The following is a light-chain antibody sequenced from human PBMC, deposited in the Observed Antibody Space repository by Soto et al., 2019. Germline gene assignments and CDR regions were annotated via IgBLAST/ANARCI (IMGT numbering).Light chain of an antibody. V-gene: IGKV3-20*01. Sequence: EIVITRPPPTSSVSHGERAIVSFRASQSVTNKLAWYQQKPGQAPKFLIYGVSSRATGIPDRFSGSGSGTDFTLTIRRREPEYFSVYYCQQYGSSGTVAPGTKVEIK. CDR2: GVS. J-gene: IGKJ3*01. CDR3: QQYGSSGT. CDR1: QSVTNK.